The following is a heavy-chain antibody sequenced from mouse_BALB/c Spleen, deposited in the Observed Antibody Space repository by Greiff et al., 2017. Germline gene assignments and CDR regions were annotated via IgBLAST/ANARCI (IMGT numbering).Heavy chain of an antibody. CDR2: IFPGTGTT. D-gene: IGHD4-1*01. Sequence: VQLQQSGAELVKPGASVKLSCKTSGYTFTSYWIQWVKQRPGQGLGWIGEIFPGTGTTYYNEKFKGKATLTIDTSSSTAYMQLSSLTSEDSAVYFCARRGDWDDYYAMYYWGQGTSVTVSS. CDR1: GYTFTSYW. J-gene: IGHJ4*01. CDR3: ARRGDWDDYYAMYY. V-gene: IGHV1S132*01.